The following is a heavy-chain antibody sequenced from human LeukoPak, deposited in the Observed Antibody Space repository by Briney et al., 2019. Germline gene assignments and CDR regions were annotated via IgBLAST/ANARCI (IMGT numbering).Heavy chain of an antibody. Sequence: GASVKVSCKASGYTFTSYGISWVRQAPGQGLEWMGWISAYNGNTNYAQKLQGRVTVTTDTSTSTAYMELRSLRSDDTAVYYCARFLVLRGSGTYRYYFDYWGQGTLVTVSS. CDR2: ISAYNGNT. V-gene: IGHV1-18*01. CDR3: ARFLVLRGSGTYRYYFDY. D-gene: IGHD3-10*01. J-gene: IGHJ4*02. CDR1: GYTFTSYG.